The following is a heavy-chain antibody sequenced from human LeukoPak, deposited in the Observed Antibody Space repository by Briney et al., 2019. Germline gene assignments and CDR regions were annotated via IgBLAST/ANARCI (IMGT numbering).Heavy chain of an antibody. CDR3: ARDGWSGMGVFDF. Sequence: GRSLRLSCAASGFTFSSYGMHWVRQAPGKGLEWVAVISYDGSNKYYADSVKGRFTISRDNSQNTLYLQMNSLRAEDTAVYYCARDGWSGMGVFDFWGQGTLVTVSS. CDR1: GFTFSSYG. V-gene: IGHV3-30-3*01. CDR2: ISYDGSNK. J-gene: IGHJ4*02. D-gene: IGHD5-18*01.